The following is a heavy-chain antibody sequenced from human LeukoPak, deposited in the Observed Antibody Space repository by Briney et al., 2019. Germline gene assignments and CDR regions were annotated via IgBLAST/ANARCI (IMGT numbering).Heavy chain of an antibody. CDR3: ARSKNSGYGGDY. Sequence: GGSLRLSCAASGFTVSSNYMSWVRQAPGKGLEWVSVIYSGGSTYYADSVKGRFTISRGNSKNTLYLQMNSLRAEDTAVYYCARSKNSGYGGDYWGQGTLVTVSS. CDR2: IYSGGST. V-gene: IGHV3-53*01. CDR1: GFTVSSNY. J-gene: IGHJ4*02. D-gene: IGHD3-22*01.